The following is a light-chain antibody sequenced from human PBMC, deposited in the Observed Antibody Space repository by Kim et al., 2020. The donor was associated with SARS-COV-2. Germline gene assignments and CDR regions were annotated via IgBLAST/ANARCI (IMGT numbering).Light chain of an antibody. Sequence: ALGQTVRITCQGDSLRNYYASWYQQKPGQAPVLVFFGKNNRPSGIPDRFSGSSSGNTASLTITAAQAEDEADYYCNSRERSTKHWMFGGGTQLTVL. CDR2: GKN. V-gene: IGLV3-19*01. CDR1: SLRNYY. CDR3: NSRERSTKHWM. J-gene: IGLJ3*02.